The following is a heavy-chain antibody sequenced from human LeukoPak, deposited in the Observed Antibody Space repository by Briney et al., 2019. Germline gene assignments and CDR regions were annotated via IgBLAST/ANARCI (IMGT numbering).Heavy chain of an antibody. D-gene: IGHD3-10*01. V-gene: IGHV3-23*01. CDR3: ARVAGSTLYYYSYYMDV. Sequence: GGSLRLSCAVSGITLSNYAMSWVRQAPGKGLQWVSAIGGGGSSTYYADSVKGRFTITRDNSKNTLYLQMNSLRAEDTAVYYCARVAGSTLYYYSYYMDVWGKGTTVTVSS. J-gene: IGHJ6*03. CDR2: IGGGGSST. CDR1: GITLSNYA.